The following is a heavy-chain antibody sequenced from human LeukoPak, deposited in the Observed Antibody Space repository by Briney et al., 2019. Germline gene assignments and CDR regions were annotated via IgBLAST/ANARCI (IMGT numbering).Heavy chain of an antibody. V-gene: IGHV4-59*12. J-gene: IGHJ3*02. D-gene: IGHD6-13*01. CDR2: IYYSGST. CDR1: GGSISSYY. Sequence: PSETLSLTCTVSGGSISSYYWSWIRQPPGKGLEWIGYIYYSGSTNYNPSLKSRVTISVDTSKNQFSLKLNSVTPEDTAVYYCARDDDTAAGFAFDIWGQGTMVTVSS. CDR3: ARDDDTAAGFAFDI.